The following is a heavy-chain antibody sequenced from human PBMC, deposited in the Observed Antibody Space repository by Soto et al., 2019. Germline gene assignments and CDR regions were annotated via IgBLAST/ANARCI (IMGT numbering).Heavy chain of an antibody. Sequence: SETLSLTCTVSGGSVSSGSYYWSWIRQPPGKGLEWIGYIYYSGSTNYNPSLKSRVTISVDTSKNQFSLKLSSVTAADTAVYYCARDPLQYGSGSNGMDVWGQGTTVTVPS. V-gene: IGHV4-61*01. D-gene: IGHD3-10*01. CDR2: IYYSGST. CDR1: GGSVSSGSYY. J-gene: IGHJ6*02. CDR3: ARDPLQYGSGSNGMDV.